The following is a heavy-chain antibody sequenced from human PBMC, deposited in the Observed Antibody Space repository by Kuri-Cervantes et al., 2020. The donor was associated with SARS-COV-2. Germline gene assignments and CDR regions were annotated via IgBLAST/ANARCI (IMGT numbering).Heavy chain of an antibody. CDR1: GYTLTELS. V-gene: IGHV1-24*01. J-gene: IGHJ2*01. Sequence: ASVKVSCKVSGYTLTELSMHWVRQAPGKGLEWMGGFDPEDGETIYAQKFQGRVTMTEDTSTDTAYMELNSLRSEDTAVYYCATAYRGYHYWYFDLWGRGTLVTVSS. CDR2: FDPEDGET. D-gene: IGHD3-22*01. CDR3: ATAYRGYHYWYFDL.